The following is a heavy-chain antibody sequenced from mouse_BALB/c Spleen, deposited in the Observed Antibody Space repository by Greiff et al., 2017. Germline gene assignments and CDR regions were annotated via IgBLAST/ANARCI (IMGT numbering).Heavy chain of an antibody. D-gene: IGHD5-1-1*01. J-gene: IGHJ2*01. CDR2: ISDGGSYT. CDR3: ARDGGYQYYFDY. Sequence: EVQLVESGGGLVKPGGSLKLSCAASGFTFSDYYMYWVRQTPEKRLEWVATISDGGSYTYYPDSVKGRFTISRDNAKNNLYLQMSSLKSEDTAMYYCARDGGYQYYFDYWGQGTTLTVSS. CDR1: GFTFSDYY. V-gene: IGHV5-4*02.